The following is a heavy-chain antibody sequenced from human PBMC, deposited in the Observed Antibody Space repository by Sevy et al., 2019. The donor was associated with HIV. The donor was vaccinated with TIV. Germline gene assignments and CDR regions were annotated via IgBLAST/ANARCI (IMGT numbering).Heavy chain of an antibody. J-gene: IGHJ6*03. CDR1: GFTFSSYG. Sequence: GGSLRLSCAASGFTFSSYGMHWVRQAPGKGLEWVAFIRYDGSNKYYADSVKGRFTISRDNSKNTLYLQMNSLRAEDTAVYYCAKGGPSSWFRNYYYYMDVWGKRTTVTVSS. V-gene: IGHV3-30*02. CDR3: AKGGPSSWFRNYYYYMDV. CDR2: IRYDGSNK. D-gene: IGHD6-13*01.